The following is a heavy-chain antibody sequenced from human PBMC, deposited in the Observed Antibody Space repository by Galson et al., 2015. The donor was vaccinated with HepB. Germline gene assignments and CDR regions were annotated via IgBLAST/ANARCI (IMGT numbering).Heavy chain of an antibody. D-gene: IGHD4-23*01. CDR1: GFTFSSYA. CDR2: ISYDGSNK. J-gene: IGHJ4*02. CDR3: ARTYGGKEVHPFDY. Sequence: SLRLSCAASGFTFSSYAMHWVRQAPGKGLEWVAVISYDGSNKYYADSVKGRFTISRDNSKNTLYLQMNSLRAGDTAVYYCARTYGGKEVHPFDYWGQGTLVTVSS. V-gene: IGHV3-30*04.